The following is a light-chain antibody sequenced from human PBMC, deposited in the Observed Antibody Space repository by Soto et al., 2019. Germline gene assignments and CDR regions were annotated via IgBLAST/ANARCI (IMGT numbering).Light chain of an antibody. J-gene: IGLJ1*01. Sequence: QSALTQPASVSGSPGQSITISCTGTSSDVGGYNYVSWYQQHPGKAPKLMIYEVSHRPSGVSYRFSGSKSGNTASLTISGLQADDEADYYCSSYTSSSTLPYVFGTGTKLTVL. CDR3: SSYTSSSTLPYV. CDR2: EVS. V-gene: IGLV2-14*01. CDR1: SSDVGGYNY.